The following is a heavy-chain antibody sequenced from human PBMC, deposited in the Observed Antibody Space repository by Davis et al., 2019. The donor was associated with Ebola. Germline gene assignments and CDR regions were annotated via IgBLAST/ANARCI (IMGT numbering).Heavy chain of an antibody. CDR1: GYTFTSYA. J-gene: IGHJ6*02. CDR3: ARDRPYYGMDV. V-gene: IGHV7-4-1*01. Sequence: AASVKVSCKASGYTFTSYAMNWVRQAPGQGLEWMGWINTNTGNPTYAQSFTGRFAFSLDTSVSTAYLQIGSLKAEDTAVYYCARDRPYYGMDVWGQGTTVTVSS. CDR2: INTNTGNP.